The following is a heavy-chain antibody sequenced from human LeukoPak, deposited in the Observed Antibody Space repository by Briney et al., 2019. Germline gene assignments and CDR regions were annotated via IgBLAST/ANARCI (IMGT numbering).Heavy chain of an antibody. CDR3: ARGGSHYSGSCDY. J-gene: IGHJ4*02. Sequence: DSVKVSCKGSGYTFNTYGVTWVRQAPGQGLEWMGWINTDTLNTRYEQKFQGRVTMTTDTSTSTAYMELSSLRSEDTAVYYCARGGSHYSGSCDYWGQGTLVTVSS. V-gene: IGHV1-18*01. CDR1: GYTFNTYG. CDR2: INTDTLNT. D-gene: IGHD1-26*01.